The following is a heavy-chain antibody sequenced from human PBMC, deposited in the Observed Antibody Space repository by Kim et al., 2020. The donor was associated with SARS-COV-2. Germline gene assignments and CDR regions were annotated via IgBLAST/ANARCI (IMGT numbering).Heavy chain of an antibody. V-gene: IGHV3-13*01. CDR3: ARDIFGMDV. Sequence: GETYYQDAVKGRFTISREKGKNSLYLQMNSLSAGDTAMYYCARDIFGMDVWGQGTTVTVSS. J-gene: IGHJ6*02. D-gene: IGHD3-9*01. CDR2: GET.